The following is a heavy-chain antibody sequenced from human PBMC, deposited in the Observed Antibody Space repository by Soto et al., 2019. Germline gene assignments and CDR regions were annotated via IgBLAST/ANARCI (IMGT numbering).Heavy chain of an antibody. Sequence: EVQLLESGGGLVQPGGSLRLSCAASGFTFNNYAMNWVRQAPGKGLEWVSAISGGGETTSYADSVKGRFTVSRDGSKNTLYLQMSSLRAEDTALYYCAKGRGGSGSLTPRVDFWGQGTLVTVSS. J-gene: IGHJ4*02. D-gene: IGHD3-10*01. CDR1: GFTFNNYA. V-gene: IGHV3-23*01. CDR2: ISGGGETT. CDR3: AKGRGGSGSLTPRVDF.